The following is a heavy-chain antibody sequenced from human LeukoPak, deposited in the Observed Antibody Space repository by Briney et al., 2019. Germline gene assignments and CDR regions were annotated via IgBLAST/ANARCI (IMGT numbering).Heavy chain of an antibody. J-gene: IGHJ4*02. D-gene: IGHD1-26*01. V-gene: IGHV4-38-2*02. Sequence: SETLSLTCTVSGYSISSGYYWGWIRQPPGKGLEWIGCIYHSGSTYYNPSLKSRVTISVDTSKNQFSLKLSSVTAADTAVYYCARPLGLGVDYWGQGTLVTVSS. CDR1: GYSISSGYY. CDR3: ARPLGLGVDY. CDR2: IYHSGST.